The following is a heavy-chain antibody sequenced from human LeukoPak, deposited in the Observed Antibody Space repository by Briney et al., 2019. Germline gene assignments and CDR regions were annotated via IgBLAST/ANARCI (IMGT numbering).Heavy chain of an antibody. V-gene: IGHV4-34*01. CDR3: ARGPKRPIRLDY. J-gene: IGHJ4*02. CDR2: INHSGST. CDR1: GGSFSGYY. Sequence: SETLSLTCAVYGGSFSGYYWSWIRQPPGKGLEWIGEINHSGSTNYNPSLKSRVTISVDTSKNQFSLKLSSVTAADTAVYYCARGPKRPIRLDYWGQGTLVTVSS. D-gene: IGHD6-6*01.